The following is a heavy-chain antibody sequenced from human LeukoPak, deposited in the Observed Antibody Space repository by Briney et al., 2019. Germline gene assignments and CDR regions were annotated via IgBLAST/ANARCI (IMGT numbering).Heavy chain of an antibody. Sequence: PSETLSLTCAVYGGSFSGYYWSWIRQPPGKGLEWIGEINHSGSTNYNPSLKSRVTISVDTSKNQFSLKLSSVTAADTAVYYCARVNYYDSSGYYYWGQGTLVTVSS. J-gene: IGHJ4*02. V-gene: IGHV4-34*01. CDR2: INHSGST. CDR3: ARVNYYDSSGYYY. CDR1: GGSFSGYY. D-gene: IGHD3-22*01.